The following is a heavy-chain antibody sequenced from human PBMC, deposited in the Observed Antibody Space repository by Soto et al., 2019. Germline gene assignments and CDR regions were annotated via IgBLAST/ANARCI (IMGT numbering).Heavy chain of an antibody. CDR1: GYTFTSYA. J-gene: IGHJ4*02. CDR2: INAGNGNT. CDR3: ARLGQYSYGYEFDY. D-gene: IGHD5-18*01. Sequence: ASVKVSCKASGYTFTSYAMHWVRQAPGQRLEWMGWINAGNGNTKYSQKFQGRVTITRDTSASTAYMELSSLRSEDTAVYYCARLGQYSYGYEFDYWGQGTLVTVSS. V-gene: IGHV1-3*01.